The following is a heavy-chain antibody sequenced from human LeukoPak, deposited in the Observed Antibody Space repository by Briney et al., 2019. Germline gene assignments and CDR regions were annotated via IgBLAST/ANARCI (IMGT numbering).Heavy chain of an antibody. CDR1: GFTFSSHW. D-gene: IGHD1-26*01. CDR3: ARNEKWGRDY. CDR2: IVQDGSQK. V-gene: IGHV3-7*03. Sequence: GGSLRLSCAASGFTFSSHWMSWVRQAPGKGLEWVANIVQDGSQKYYVDSVKGRFTISRDNGKNSLYPQMNSLRAEDTAVYYCARNEKWGRDYWGQGTLVTVSS. J-gene: IGHJ4*02.